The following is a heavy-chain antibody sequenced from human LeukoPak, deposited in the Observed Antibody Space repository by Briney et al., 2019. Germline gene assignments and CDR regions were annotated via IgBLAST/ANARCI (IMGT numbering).Heavy chain of an antibody. CDR3: ARNRAAAGDWLDP. D-gene: IGHD6-13*01. CDR2: IRYDGKIT. V-gene: IGHV3-30*02. J-gene: IGHJ5*02. CDR1: GFTFSTYW. Sequence: GGSLRLSCAASGFTFSTYWMHWVRQAPGKGLEWVAFIRYDGKITKYADSVKGRFTISRDNSKNTLYLQMNSLTTEDTSLYYCARNRAAAGDWLDPWGQGTLVIVSS.